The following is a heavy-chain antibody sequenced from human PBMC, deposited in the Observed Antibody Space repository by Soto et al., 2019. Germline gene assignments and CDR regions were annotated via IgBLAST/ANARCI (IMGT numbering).Heavy chain of an antibody. J-gene: IGHJ4*02. CDR2: IIPIVGTA. Sequence: QVQLVQSGAEVKKPGSSVKVSCKASGGTFSSYAISCVRQAPGQGLEWMGGIIPIVGTANYAQKFQGRVTITADESTSTADMELSSLRSEDTAVYYGASLLRGYSYFDYWGQGTLVTVSS. V-gene: IGHV1-69*01. D-gene: IGHD5-18*01. CDR1: GGTFSSYA. CDR3: ASLLRGYSYFDY.